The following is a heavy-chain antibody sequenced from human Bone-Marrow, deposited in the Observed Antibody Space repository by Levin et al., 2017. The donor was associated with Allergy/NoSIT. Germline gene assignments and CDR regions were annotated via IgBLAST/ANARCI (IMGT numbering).Heavy chain of an antibody. V-gene: IGHV3-23*01. D-gene: IGHD3-10*01. CDR3: ATAKDSGSYYRVDY. CDR2: VSGSGGVT. J-gene: IGHJ4*02. CDR1: GFTFSRYA. Sequence: ASVKVSCAGSGFTFSRYAMSWVRQAPGKGLEWVSCVSGSGGVTYHAASVKGRFTISRDNSENTLYLQMNSLRAEDTAIYYCATAKDSGSYYRVDYWGQGALVTVSS.